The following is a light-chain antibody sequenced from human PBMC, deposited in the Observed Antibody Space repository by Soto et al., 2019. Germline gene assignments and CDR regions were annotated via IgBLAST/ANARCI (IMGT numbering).Light chain of an antibody. J-gene: IGLJ1*01. CDR1: SSNIGAGYD. CDR3: QSYDSSLSGFYV. Sequence: SVLTQPPSVSWAPGQRVTISCTGSSSNIGAGYDVHWYQQLPGTAPKLLIYGNSNRPSGVPDRFSGSKSGTSASLAITGLQAEDEADYYCQSYDSSLSGFYVFGTGTKVTVL. CDR2: GNS. V-gene: IGLV1-40*01.